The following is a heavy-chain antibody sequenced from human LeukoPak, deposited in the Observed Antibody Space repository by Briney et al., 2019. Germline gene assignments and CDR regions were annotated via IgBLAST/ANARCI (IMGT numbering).Heavy chain of an antibody. CDR3: ARGPYYYDSSGYQELSY. Sequence: GESLKIPCKGSGYSFTSYWIGWVRQMPGKGLEWMGIIYPGDSDTRYSPSFQGQVTISADKSISTAYLQWSSLKASDTAVYYCARGPYYYDSSGYQELSYWGQGTLVTVSS. D-gene: IGHD3-22*01. CDR2: IYPGDSDT. V-gene: IGHV5-51*01. J-gene: IGHJ4*02. CDR1: GYSFTSYW.